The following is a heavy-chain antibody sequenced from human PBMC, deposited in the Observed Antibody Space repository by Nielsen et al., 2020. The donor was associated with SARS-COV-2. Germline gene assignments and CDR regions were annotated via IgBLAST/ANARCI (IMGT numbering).Heavy chain of an antibody. CDR2: IIPIFGTA. CDR3: ARDLSFGQLSQSGDDAFDI. D-gene: IGHD6-6*01. CDR1: GGTFSSYA. J-gene: IGHJ3*02. V-gene: IGHV1-69*13. Sequence: SVKASCKASGGTFSSYAISWVRQAPGQGLEWMGGIIPIFGTANYAQKFQGRVTITADESTSTAYMELSSLRSEDTAVYYCARDLSFGQLSQSGDDAFDIWGQGTMVTVSS.